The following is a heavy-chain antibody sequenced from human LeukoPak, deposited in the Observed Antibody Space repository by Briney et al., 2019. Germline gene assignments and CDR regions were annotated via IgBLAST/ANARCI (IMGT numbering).Heavy chain of an antibody. J-gene: IGHJ4*02. CDR2: ISSSSSYI. CDR1: GFTFSSYS. Sequence: PGGSLRLSCAASGFTFSSYSTNWVRQAPGKGLEWVSSISSSSSYIYYADSVKGRFTISRDNAKNSLYLQMNSLRAEDTAVYYCARAASGSYSKFDYWGQGTLVTVSS. V-gene: IGHV3-21*01. D-gene: IGHD1-26*01. CDR3: ARAASGSYSKFDY.